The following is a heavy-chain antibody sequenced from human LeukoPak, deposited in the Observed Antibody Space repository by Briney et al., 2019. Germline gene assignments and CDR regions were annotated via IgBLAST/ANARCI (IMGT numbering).Heavy chain of an antibody. V-gene: IGHV3-74*03. J-gene: IGHJ4*02. CDR3: AREGRVSGYDFDC. CDR1: GLTFSSYW. D-gene: IGHD5-12*01. Sequence: GGSLRLSCAASGLTFSSYWLHWVRKAPGKGLVWVSRINSDGSSITYADSVKGRFTISRDNAKNTLYLQMNSLRVEDTAVYYCAREGRVSGYDFDCWGQGTLVTVSS. CDR2: INSDGSSI.